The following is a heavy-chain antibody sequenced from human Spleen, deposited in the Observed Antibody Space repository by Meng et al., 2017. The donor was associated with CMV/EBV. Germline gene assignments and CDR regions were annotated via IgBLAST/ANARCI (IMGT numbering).Heavy chain of an antibody. CDR2: IYYSGSN. J-gene: IGHJ5*02. D-gene: IGHD3-10*01. CDR1: GGSLNSSGYY. V-gene: IGHV4-39*07. CDR3: ARVYGYYDASGEPPPSFDP. Sequence: SETLSLTCTVSGGSLNSSGYYWGWIRQPPGKGREWFGNIYYSGSNYHNPSLKSRITISVDTSKKQFSLKLRSVTAADTAVYYCARVYGYYDASGEPPPSFDPWGQGTLVTVSS.